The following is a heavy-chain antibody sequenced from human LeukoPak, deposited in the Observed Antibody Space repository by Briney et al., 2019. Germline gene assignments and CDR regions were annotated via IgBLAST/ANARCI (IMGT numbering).Heavy chain of an antibody. J-gene: IGHJ4*02. D-gene: IGHD6-19*01. CDR3: ARYSSGWYYFDY. CDR2: ISSSSSYI. Sequence: GGSLRLSCAVSGFTFSSYSMNWVRQAPGKGLEWVSSISSSSSYIYYADSVKGRFTISRDNAKNSLYLQMNSLGAEDTAVYYCARYSSGWYYFDYWGQGTLVTVSS. V-gene: IGHV3-21*01. CDR1: GFTFSSYS.